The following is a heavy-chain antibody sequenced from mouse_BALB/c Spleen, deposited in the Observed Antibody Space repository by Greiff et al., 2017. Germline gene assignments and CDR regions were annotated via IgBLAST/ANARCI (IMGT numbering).Heavy chain of an antibody. J-gene: IGHJ2*01. V-gene: IGHV5-6-5*01. D-gene: IGHD1-1*01. CDR1: GFTFSSYA. Sequence: EVQLQQSGGGLVKPGGSLKLSCAASGFTFSSYAMSWVRQTPEKRLEWVASISSGGSTYYPDSVKGRFTISRDNARNILYLQMSSLRSEDTAMYYCARDYGSSPLGFDCWGQGTTLTVSS. CDR3: ARDYGSSPLGFDC. CDR2: ISSGGST.